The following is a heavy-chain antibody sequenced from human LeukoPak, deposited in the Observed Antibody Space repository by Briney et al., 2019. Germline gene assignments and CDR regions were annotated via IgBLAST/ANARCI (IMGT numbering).Heavy chain of an antibody. J-gene: IGHJ4*02. Sequence: RPGGSLRLSCAASGFTFDDYGMSWVRQAPGKGLEWVSGINWNGGSTGYADSVKGRFTISRDNAKNSLYLQMNSLRAEDMALYYCAKGPTYYYDSSGYLDYWGQGTLVTVSS. D-gene: IGHD3-22*01. V-gene: IGHV3-20*04. CDR1: GFTFDDYG. CDR2: INWNGGST. CDR3: AKGPTYYYDSSGYLDY.